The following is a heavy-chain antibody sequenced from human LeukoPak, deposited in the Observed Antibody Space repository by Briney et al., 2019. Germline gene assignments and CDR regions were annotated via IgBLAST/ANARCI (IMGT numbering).Heavy chain of an antibody. CDR2: INHSGST. CDR3: ARENSGSYREFDY. D-gene: IGHD1-26*01. V-gene: IGHV4-34*01. J-gene: IGHJ4*02. Sequence: SETLSLTCAVHGGSFSGYYWSWIRQPPGKGLEWIGEINHSGSTDYNPSLKSRVTISVDTSKNQFSLKLSSVTAADTAVFYCARENSGSYREFDYWGQGTLVTVSS. CDR1: GGSFSGYY.